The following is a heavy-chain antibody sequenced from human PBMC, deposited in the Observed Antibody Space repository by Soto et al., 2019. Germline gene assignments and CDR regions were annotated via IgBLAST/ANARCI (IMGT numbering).Heavy chain of an antibody. Sequence: PGESLKISCKGSGYSFTSYCIGWVRQMPWKGLEWMGIIYPGDSDTRYSPSFQGQVTISADKSISTAYLQWSSLKASDTAMYYCASLQIEYSSSYWFDPWGQGTMMTVYS. V-gene: IGHV5-51*01. D-gene: IGHD6-6*01. CDR1: GYSFTSYC. CDR2: IYPGDSDT. J-gene: IGHJ5*02. CDR3: ASLQIEYSSSYWFDP.